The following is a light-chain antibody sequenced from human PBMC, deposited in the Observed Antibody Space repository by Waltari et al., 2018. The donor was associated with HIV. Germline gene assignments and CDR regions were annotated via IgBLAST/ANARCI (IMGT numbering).Light chain of an antibody. CDR1: NSSIGNNT. Sequence: QSELTQPPSASGTPGQRVTISCSGSNSSIGNNTVNWYQHLPGTAPKIIIFNTNQRPSGVPDRFSGSKSGTSASLAISGLQSEDEADYFCAVWDDSLNGLWVFGGGTKVTVL. V-gene: IGLV1-44*01. J-gene: IGLJ3*02. CDR3: AVWDDSLNGLWV. CDR2: NTN.